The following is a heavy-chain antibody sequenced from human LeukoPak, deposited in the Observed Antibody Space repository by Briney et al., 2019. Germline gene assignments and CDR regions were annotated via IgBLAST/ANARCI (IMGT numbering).Heavy chain of an antibody. J-gene: IGHJ4*02. V-gene: IGHV1-18*01. Sequence: ASVKVSCKASGYTFTTYGITWVRQAPGQGLEWMGWISGFNGNTNYPQKLQGRVTMTTDTSTSTAYMELRSLRSDDTAVYYCARGRIAVAATDFDYWGQGTLVAVSS. CDR2: ISGFNGNT. CDR1: GYTFTTYG. D-gene: IGHD6-19*01. CDR3: ARGRIAVAATDFDY.